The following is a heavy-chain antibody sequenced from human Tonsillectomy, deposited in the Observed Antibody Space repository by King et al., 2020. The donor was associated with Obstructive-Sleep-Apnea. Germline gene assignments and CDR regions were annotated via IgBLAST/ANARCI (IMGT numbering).Heavy chain of an antibody. CDR1: GFTFSSYG. V-gene: IGHV3-30*18. CDR2: ISYDGSNK. J-gene: IGHJ4*02. Sequence: VQLVESGGGVVQPGRSLRLSCAASGFTFSSYGMHWVRQAPGKGLEWVAVISYDGSNKYYADSVKGRFTISRDNSKNTLYLQMNSLRAEDTAVYYCAKARRVGATFFEDYWGQGTLVTVSS. D-gene: IGHD1-26*01. CDR3: AKARRVGATFFEDY.